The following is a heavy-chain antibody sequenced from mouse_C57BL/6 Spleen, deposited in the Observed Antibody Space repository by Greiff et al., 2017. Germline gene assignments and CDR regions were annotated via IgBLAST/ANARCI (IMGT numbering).Heavy chain of an antibody. Sequence: VQLQQPGAELVRPGSSVKLSCKASGYTFTSYWMHWVKQRPIQGLEWIGNIDPSDSETNYNQKFKDKATLTVDKSSSTAYMQLSSLTSEDSAVYYCARVHYSNHYDDWGQGTTLTVSS. CDR1: GYTFTSYW. CDR2: IDPSDSET. CDR3: ARVHYSNHYDD. D-gene: IGHD2-5*01. V-gene: IGHV1-52*01. J-gene: IGHJ2*01.